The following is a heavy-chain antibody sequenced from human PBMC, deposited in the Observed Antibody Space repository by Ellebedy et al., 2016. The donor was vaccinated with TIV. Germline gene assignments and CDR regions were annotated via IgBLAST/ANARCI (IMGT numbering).Heavy chain of an antibody. D-gene: IGHD3-9*01. CDR2: IHHSGNS. Sequence: MPSETLSLTCSVSGASINNYYWPWIRQPPGQGLEWIGDIHHSGNSHIPSSLKSRLTLSVETARNQFSLNLSSMTAADTATYHCAGAQGGYFGLLRHDPFDIWGQGTPVTVSS. CDR1: GASINNYY. J-gene: IGHJ3*02. V-gene: IGHV4-59*01. CDR3: AGAQGGYFGLLRHDPFDI.